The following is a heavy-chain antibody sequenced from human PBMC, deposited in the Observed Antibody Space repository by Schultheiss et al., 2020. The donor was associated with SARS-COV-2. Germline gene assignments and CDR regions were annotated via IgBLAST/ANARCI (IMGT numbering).Heavy chain of an antibody. J-gene: IGHJ6*02. D-gene: IGHD1-26*01. CDR3: ARDPGGALGYGMDV. V-gene: IGHV1-46*01. CDR1: GGTFSSYA. CDR2: INPSGGST. Sequence: ASVKVSCKASGGTFSSYAISWVRQAPGQGLEWMGIINPSGGSTSYAQKFQGRVTISRDTSASTAYMELSSLRSDDTAVYYCARDPGGALGYGMDVWGQGTTVTVSS.